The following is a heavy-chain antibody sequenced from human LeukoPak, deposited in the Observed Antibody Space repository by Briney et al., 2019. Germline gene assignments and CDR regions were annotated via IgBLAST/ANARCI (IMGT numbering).Heavy chain of an antibody. CDR3: ASLSGSYGY. V-gene: IGHV3-30*02. J-gene: IGHJ4*02. Sequence: QAGGSLRLSCAGSGFTFSSYGMHWVRQAPGKGLEWMAFIRSDGSNKYYADSVKGRFTISRDNSKNTLYLQMNSLRAEDTAVYYCASLSGSYGYWGQGTLVTVSS. D-gene: IGHD1-26*01. CDR1: GFTFSSYG. CDR2: IRSDGSNK.